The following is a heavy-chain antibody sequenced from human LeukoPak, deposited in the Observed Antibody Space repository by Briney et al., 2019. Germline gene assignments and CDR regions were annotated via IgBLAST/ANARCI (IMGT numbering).Heavy chain of an antibody. Sequence: GGSLRLSCVASGFTFSTYAMSWVRQVPGKGLEWVSAISPNGGSTYYADSVKGRFTISRDNSKNTLYLQMNSLRAEDTAVYYCASRAPYSSSWSHDYWGQGTLVTVSS. D-gene: IGHD6-13*01. CDR3: ASRAPYSSSWSHDY. V-gene: IGHV3-23*01. J-gene: IGHJ4*02. CDR1: GFTFSTYA. CDR2: ISPNGGST.